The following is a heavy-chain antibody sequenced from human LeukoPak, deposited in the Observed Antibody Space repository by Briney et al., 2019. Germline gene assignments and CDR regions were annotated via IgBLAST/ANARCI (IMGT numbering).Heavy chain of an antibody. D-gene: IGHD2-2*01. CDR2: ISWDGGST. CDR3: AKGQVVPATILDY. J-gene: IGHJ4*02. CDR1: GFTFDDYT. Sequence: GGSLRLSCAASGFTFDDYTMHWVRHAPGKGLEWVSLISWDGGSTYYADSVRGRFTISRDNSKNSLYLQMNSLRTEDTALYYCAKGQVVPATILDYWGQGTLVTVSS. V-gene: IGHV3-43*01.